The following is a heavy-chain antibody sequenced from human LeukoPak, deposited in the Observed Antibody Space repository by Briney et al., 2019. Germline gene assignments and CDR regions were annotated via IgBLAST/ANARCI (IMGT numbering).Heavy chain of an antibody. CDR1: GGSISSYY. D-gene: IGHD4-17*01. CDR2: IYYSGST. V-gene: IGHV4-59*01. J-gene: IGHJ5*02. Sequence: SETLSLTCTVSGGSISSYYWSWIRQPPGKGLEWIGYIYYSGSTNYNPSLKSRVTISVDTSKNQFSLKLSSVTAADTAVYYCARREDYGDYVGFDPWGQGTLVTVSS. CDR3: ARREDYGDYVGFDP.